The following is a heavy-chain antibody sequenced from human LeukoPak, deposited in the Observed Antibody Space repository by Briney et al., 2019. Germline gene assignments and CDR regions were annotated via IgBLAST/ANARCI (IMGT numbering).Heavy chain of an antibody. CDR1: GGSFSGYY. V-gene: IGHV4-34*01. J-gene: IGHJ4*02. CDR3: ASPNSQRFCDYVWGSYRPFDY. Sequence: SETLFLTCAVYGGSFSGYYWSWIRQPPGKGLEWVGEINHSGSTNYNPSLKSRVTISVDTSKNHFSLQLSSVTASDTAVYYCASPNSQRFCDYVWGSYRPFDYRGQGTLVTVSS. D-gene: IGHD3-16*02. CDR2: INHSGST.